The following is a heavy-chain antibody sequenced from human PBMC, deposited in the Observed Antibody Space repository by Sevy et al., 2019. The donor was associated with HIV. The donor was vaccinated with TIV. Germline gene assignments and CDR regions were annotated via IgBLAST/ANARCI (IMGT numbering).Heavy chain of an antibody. CDR3: VKDPDYNFWRGDYGMDV. Sequence: GGSLRLSCSGSGFSFSNSAMNWVRQTPGKGLKYVSAIGGDGVSTYYTDSVRGRFTISRDNSKNTLYLQMSSLRVEDTAVYYCVKDPDYNFWRGDYGMDVWGQGTTVTVSS. J-gene: IGHJ6*01. CDR1: GFSFSNSA. D-gene: IGHD3-3*01. V-gene: IGHV3-64D*06. CDR2: IGGDGVST.